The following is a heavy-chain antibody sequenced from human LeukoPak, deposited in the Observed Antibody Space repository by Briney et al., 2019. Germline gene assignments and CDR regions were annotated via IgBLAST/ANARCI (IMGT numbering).Heavy chain of an antibody. CDR1: GYTFTGYY. CDR3: ARTRRSSNPGVFIYY. Sequence: ASVKVSCTASGYTFTGYYMHWVRQAPGQGLEWMGWINPNSGGTNSAQKFQGRVTMTRETSTSTAYMERSMLRPDDTAVYYLARTRRSSNPGVFIYYWGQGTLVSVS. J-gene: IGHJ4*02. CDR2: INPNSGGT. V-gene: IGHV1-2*02. D-gene: IGHD3-10*01.